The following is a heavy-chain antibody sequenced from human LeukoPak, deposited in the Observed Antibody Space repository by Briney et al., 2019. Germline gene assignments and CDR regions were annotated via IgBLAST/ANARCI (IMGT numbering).Heavy chain of an antibody. CDR3: ARAMVRGVLPY. Sequence: PGGSLRLSCAASGFTFSSYWMSWVRQAPGKGLEWVANIKQDGSEKYYVDSVKGRFTISRDNPKSTLHLQMNSLRSEDTAVYYCARAMVRGVLPYWGQGTLVTVSS. CDR1: GFTFSSYW. D-gene: IGHD3-10*01. CDR2: IKQDGSEK. V-gene: IGHV3-7*01. J-gene: IGHJ4*02.